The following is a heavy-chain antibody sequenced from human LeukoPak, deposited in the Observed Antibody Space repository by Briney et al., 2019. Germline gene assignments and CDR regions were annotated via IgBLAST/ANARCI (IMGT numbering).Heavy chain of an antibody. CDR1: GGSFSGYY. J-gene: IGHJ3*02. Sequence: SETLSLTCAVYGGSFSGYYWSWIRQPPGKGLEWIGEINHSGSTKYNPSLKSRVTISVDTSKNQFSLKLSSVTAADTAVYYCARNRRSYSRSAFDIWGQGTMVTVSS. CDR3: ARNRRSYSRSAFDI. D-gene: IGHD1-26*01. V-gene: IGHV4-34*01. CDR2: INHSGST.